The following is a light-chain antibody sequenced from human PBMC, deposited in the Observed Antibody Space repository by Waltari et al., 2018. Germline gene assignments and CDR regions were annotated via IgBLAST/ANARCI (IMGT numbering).Light chain of an antibody. CDR3: QQYDISPLT. V-gene: IGKV3-20*01. CDR1: QTVRATY. CDR2: DTS. Sequence: EIVLTQSPGTLSLSPGERATLSCRASQTVRATYLAWYQQKPGQAPTLVIHDTSSRAPGIPDRFSGSGSGTDFSLTISSLEPEDFAVYYCQQYDISPLTFGGGTKVETK. J-gene: IGKJ4*01.